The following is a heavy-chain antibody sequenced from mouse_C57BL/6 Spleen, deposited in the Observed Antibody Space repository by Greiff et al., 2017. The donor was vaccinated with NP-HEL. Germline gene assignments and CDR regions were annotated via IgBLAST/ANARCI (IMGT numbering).Heavy chain of an antibody. D-gene: IGHD2-2*01. CDR3: ASDGYDGDYYAMDY. CDR2: IYPGDGDT. J-gene: IGHJ4*01. Sequence: QVQLQQSGPELVKPGASVKISCKASGYAFSSSGMNWVKQRPGKGLEWIGRIYPGDGDTNYNGKFKGKATLTADKSSSTAYMQLSSLTSEESEVYFCASDGYDGDYYAMDYWGQGTSVTVSS. V-gene: IGHV1-82*01. CDR1: GYAFSSSG.